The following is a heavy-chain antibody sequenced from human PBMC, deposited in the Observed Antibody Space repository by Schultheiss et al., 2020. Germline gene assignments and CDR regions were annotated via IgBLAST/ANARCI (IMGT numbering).Heavy chain of an antibody. D-gene: IGHD1-1*01. Sequence: SETLSLTCTVSGGSISSGGYYWSWIRQHPGKGLEWIGRISTSGSTNYNPSLKSRVTMSVDTSKNQFSLKLSSVTAADTAVYYCARDWELERRDAFDIWGQGTMVTVSS. CDR2: ISTSGST. J-gene: IGHJ3*02. CDR3: ARDWELERRDAFDI. CDR1: GGSISSGGYY. V-gene: IGHV4-61*02.